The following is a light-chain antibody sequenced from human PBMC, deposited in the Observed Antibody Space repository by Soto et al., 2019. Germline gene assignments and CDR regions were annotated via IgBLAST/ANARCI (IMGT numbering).Light chain of an antibody. CDR2: DAS. J-gene: IGKJ1*01. CDR3: QQRSNWPPTWT. CDR1: QSVSSY. V-gene: IGKV3-11*01. Sequence: IELTQSPSTLSLSPGERATLSCWASQSVSSYLAWYQQKPGQAPRILIYDASNRATGIPARFSGSGSGTDFTLTISSLEPEDFAVYYCQQRSNWPPTWTFGQGTKVDIK.